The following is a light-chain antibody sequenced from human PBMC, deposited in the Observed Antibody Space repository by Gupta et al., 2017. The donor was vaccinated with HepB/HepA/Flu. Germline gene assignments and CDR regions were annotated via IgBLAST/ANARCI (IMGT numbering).Light chain of an antibody. J-gene: IGKJ1*01. CDR3: RSNTSHPWR. Sequence: DIQMTQSPSSLSASVGDRVTITCRASQGVRNDLAWYQQQPAPAPKRLIYAASNMESGVPSRFSGSGSGTEFTLTISSLQPEDFATYYCRSNTSHPWRFRQGTKEEIK. CDR1: QGVRND. CDR2: AAS. V-gene: IGKV1-17*01.